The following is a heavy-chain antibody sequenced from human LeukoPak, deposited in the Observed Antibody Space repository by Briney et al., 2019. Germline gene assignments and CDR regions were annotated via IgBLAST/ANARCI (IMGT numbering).Heavy chain of an antibody. Sequence: GASVKVSCKASGGTFSSYTISWVRQAPGQGLEWMGRIIPILGIANYAQKFQGRVTITADKSTSTAYMELRSLRSDDTAVYYCARALDYYFDYWGQGTLVTVSS. J-gene: IGHJ4*02. D-gene: IGHD3/OR15-3a*01. V-gene: IGHV1-69*02. CDR3: ARALDYYFDY. CDR2: IIPILGIA. CDR1: GGTFSSYT.